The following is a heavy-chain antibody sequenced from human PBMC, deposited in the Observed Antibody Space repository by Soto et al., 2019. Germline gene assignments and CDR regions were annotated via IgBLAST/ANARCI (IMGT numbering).Heavy chain of an antibody. CDR3: ARGDSTDCSNGVCSFFYNHDMDV. J-gene: IGHJ6*02. CDR1: GYSFTDYH. D-gene: IGHD2-8*01. Sequence: ASVKVSYKASGYSFTDYHIHWVRQAPGQGLEWLGRINPKSGGTSTAQKFQGWVTMTTDTSISTASMELTRLTSDDTAIYYCARGDSTDCSNGVCSFFYNHDMDVWGQGTTVTVSS. V-gene: IGHV1-2*04. CDR2: INPKSGGT.